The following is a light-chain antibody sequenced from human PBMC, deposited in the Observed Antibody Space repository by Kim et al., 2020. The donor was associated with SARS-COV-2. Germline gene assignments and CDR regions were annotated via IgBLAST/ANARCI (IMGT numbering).Light chain of an antibody. Sequence: LSPGESAVVSCWACRSASSYLAWYQQNPGQAPRLLIYDASNRSTGVPARFSGSGSGTDVTLTISSLEPEDYAVYYCQQRSNWPPYTFGQGTKLEI. V-gene: IGKV3-11*01. CDR1: RSASSY. CDR2: DAS. CDR3: QQRSNWPPYT. J-gene: IGKJ2*01.